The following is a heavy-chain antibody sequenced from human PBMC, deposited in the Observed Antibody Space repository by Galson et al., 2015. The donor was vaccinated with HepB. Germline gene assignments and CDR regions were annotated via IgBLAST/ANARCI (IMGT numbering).Heavy chain of an antibody. CDR2: IHSDGSST. Sequence: SLRLSCAASGFTFSSYWMHWVRQAPGKGLVWVSRIHSDGSSTSYADSVKGRFTISRDNAKNTLYLQMNSLRAEDTAVYYCVRDGQMDVWGKGTTVTVSS. J-gene: IGHJ6*04. CDR1: GFTFSSYW. V-gene: IGHV3-74*01. CDR3: VRDGQMDV.